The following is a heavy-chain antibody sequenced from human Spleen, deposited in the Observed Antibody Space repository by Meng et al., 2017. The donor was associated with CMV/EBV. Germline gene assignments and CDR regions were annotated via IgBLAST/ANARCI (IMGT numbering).Heavy chain of an antibody. D-gene: IGHD2-2*01. Sequence: GESLKISCAASEFTVGSHYMNWVRQAPGRGLEWVSLIYSGGNTYYADSVKGRFIISRDSSKNTQFLQMNSLRAEDTAVYYCARTQLPDRNYYYYYYDMDVWGQGTTVTVSS. J-gene: IGHJ6*02. CDR2: IYSGGNT. CDR3: ARTQLPDRNYYYYYYDMDV. CDR1: EFTVGSHY. V-gene: IGHV3-53*01.